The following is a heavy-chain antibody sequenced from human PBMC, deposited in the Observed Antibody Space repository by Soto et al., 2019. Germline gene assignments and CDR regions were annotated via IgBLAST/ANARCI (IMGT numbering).Heavy chain of an antibody. J-gene: IGHJ3*01. CDR3: ATKGDGSSPRGDDVFNF. V-gene: IGHV1-18*01. D-gene: IGHD6-6*01. Sequence: ASVKVSCKASGYTFTSYGSSWVRQAPGQGLEWMGWISAYNGNTNYAQKFQGRVTMTEDTSTDTAYMELSSLRSEDTAVYYCATKGDGSSPRGDDVFNFGGKGKMVPVS. CDR1: GYTFTSYG. CDR2: ISAYNGNT.